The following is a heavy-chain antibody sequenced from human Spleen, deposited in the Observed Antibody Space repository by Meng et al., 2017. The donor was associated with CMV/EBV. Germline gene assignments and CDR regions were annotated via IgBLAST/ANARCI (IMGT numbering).Heavy chain of an antibody. CDR1: GYTLISYY. D-gene: IGHD4-17*01. CDR3: ARGDYEVHY. V-gene: IGHV1-46*01. CDR2: INPSGDNT. J-gene: IGHJ4*02. Sequence: ASVKVSCKASGYTLISYYLHWVRQAPGQGLEWMGIINPSGDNTNYAQKFQGRVTMTRDTSTSTVYMELSRLRSEDTAVYYCARGDYEVHYWGQGTLVTVSS.